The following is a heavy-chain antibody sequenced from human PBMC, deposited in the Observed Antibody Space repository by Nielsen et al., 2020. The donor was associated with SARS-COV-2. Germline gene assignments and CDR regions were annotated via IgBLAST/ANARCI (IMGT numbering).Heavy chain of an antibody. CDR1: GSSFRTYS. V-gene: IGHV3-48*04. Sequence: GGSLRLSCAASGSSFRTYSMNWVRQAPGKGLEWVSYISSSGSTIYYADSVKGRFTISRDNAKNSLYLQMNSLRADDTAVYYCVRVRDDGYYYDTGPFDYWGQGTLVTVSS. CDR3: VRVRDDGYYYDTGPFDY. CDR2: ISSSGSTI. D-gene: IGHD3-22*01. J-gene: IGHJ4*02.